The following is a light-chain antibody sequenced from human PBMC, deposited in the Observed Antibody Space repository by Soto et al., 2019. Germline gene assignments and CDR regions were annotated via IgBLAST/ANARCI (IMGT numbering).Light chain of an antibody. CDR1: QSISSY. J-gene: IGKJ1*01. CDR3: LQHNGYPRT. CDR2: DAS. V-gene: IGKV1-17*01. Sequence: DIQMTQSPSSLSASVGDRVTITCRASQSISSYLNWYQQKPGKAPKLLIYDASSLESGVPSRFSGSGSGTEFTLTISSLQAEDSATYYCLQHNGYPRTFGQGTKVDIK.